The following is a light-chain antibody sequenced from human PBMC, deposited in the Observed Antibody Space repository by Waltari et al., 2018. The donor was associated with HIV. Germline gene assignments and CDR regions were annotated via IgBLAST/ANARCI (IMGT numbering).Light chain of an antibody. Sequence: SVLTQPPSASGTPGQRVPISCSRSNSPFGAHYVYGYQQFPGAAPKLLIYRNSQRPSGVPDRFSGSKSGTSASLAISGLRSDDEANYYCATWDDSLSLWVFGGGTKLTV. CDR3: ATWDDSLSLWV. CDR1: NSPFGAHY. V-gene: IGLV1-47*01. J-gene: IGLJ3*02. CDR2: RNS.